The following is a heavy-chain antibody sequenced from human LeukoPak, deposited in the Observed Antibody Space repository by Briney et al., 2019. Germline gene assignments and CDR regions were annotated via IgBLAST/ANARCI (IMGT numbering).Heavy chain of an antibody. V-gene: IGHV3-23*01. CDR2: ISGSGGST. CDR1: GFTFSSYA. Sequence: QSGGSLRLSCAASGFTFSSYAMSWVRQAPGKGLEWVSAISGSGGSTYYADSVKGRFTISRDNSKNTLYLQMNSLRAEDTAVYYCAKGTVRGVIGPSFWPHWGQGTLVTVSS. J-gene: IGHJ4*02. D-gene: IGHD3-10*01. CDR3: AKGTVRGVIGPSFWPH.